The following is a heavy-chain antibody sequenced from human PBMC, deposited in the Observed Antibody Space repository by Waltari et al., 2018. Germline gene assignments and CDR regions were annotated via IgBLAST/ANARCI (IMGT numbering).Heavy chain of an antibody. CDR3: ALWESGWRAFRF. CDR1: WVSVSGYF. D-gene: IGHD6-19*01. J-gene: IGHJ4*03. V-gene: IGHV4-59*08. CDR2: IRQTGDT. Sequence: QVQLQESGPGLVKCSETLSLTCTVSWVSVSGYFWNWVRKAPGKGPEWVCYIRQTGDTKQNPSLKSRVTMSVDTSRNDFSLRLSSVTAADTAVYYCALWESGWRAFRFWGQGTLGTVSS.